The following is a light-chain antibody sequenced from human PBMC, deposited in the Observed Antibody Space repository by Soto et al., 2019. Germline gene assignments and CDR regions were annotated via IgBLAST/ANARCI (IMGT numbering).Light chain of an antibody. J-gene: IGKJ4*01. CDR2: GVS. CDR1: QSVRSDY. CDR3: KPYGNSPLT. V-gene: IGKV3-20*01. Sequence: EIVLTQSPDTLSLSPGQRANLSCRSSQSVRSDYFAWYQQNTGQDHRVIIFGVSTRATGVKDRFSGSGSGTDFTLKLRRMETEELALYDCKPYGNSPLTVGGVNKGDIK.